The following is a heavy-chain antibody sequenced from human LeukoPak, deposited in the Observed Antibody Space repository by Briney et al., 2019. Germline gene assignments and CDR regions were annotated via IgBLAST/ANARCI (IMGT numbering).Heavy chain of an antibody. D-gene: IGHD3-22*01. J-gene: IGHJ4*02. CDR2: ISSSGDTI. Sequence: PGGSLRLSCAASGFTFSSYEMNWARQAPGKGLEWVSYISSSGDTIYYADSVKGRFTISRDNAKNSLYLQMNSLRAEDTAVYYCARDGGTRLKYSFGYGDSWGQGTLVTVSS. CDR1: GFTFSSYE. CDR3: ARDGGTRLKYSFGYGDS. V-gene: IGHV3-48*03.